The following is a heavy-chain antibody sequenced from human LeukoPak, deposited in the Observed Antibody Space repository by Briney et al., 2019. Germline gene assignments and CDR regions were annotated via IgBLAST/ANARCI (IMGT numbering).Heavy chain of an antibody. V-gene: IGHV3-30*05. CDR3: ARGTYNWNYYAFDI. Sequence: GGSLRLSCAASGFTFSSYSINWVRQAPGKGLEWVAVISYDGSNKYYADSVKGRFTISRDNSKNTLYLQMNSLRAEDTAVYYCARGTYNWNYYAFDIWGQGTMVTVSS. J-gene: IGHJ3*02. CDR2: ISYDGSNK. CDR1: GFTFSSYS. D-gene: IGHD1-7*01.